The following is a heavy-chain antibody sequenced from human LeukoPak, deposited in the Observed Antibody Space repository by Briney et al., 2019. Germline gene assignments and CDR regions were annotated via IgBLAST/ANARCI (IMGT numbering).Heavy chain of an antibody. Sequence: GGSLRLSCAASGFTFSSYAMSWVRQAPGKGLEWVSGIIGSGHNTYNADSVRGRFTAARDNSKNTLYLQMNSLRVEDTAVYYCAKYNDVKGYCFYSYMDVWGKGTTVTVSS. D-gene: IGHD3-22*01. CDR1: GFTFSSYA. CDR2: IIGSGHNT. V-gene: IGHV3-23*01. CDR3: AKYNDVKGYCFYSYMDV. J-gene: IGHJ6*03.